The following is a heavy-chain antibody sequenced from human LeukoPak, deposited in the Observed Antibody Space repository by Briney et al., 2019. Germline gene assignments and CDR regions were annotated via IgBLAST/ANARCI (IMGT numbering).Heavy chain of an antibody. D-gene: IGHD1-26*01. CDR2: ISWNSGSI. CDR3: AKDRFWRELRVFDY. CDR1: GFTFDDYA. J-gene: IGHJ4*02. Sequence: GRSLRLSCAVSGFTFDDYAMHWVRQAPGKGLEWVSGISWNSGSIGYADSVKGRFTISRDNAKNSLYLQMNSLGAEDTALYYCAKDRFWRELRVFDYWGQGTLVTVSS. V-gene: IGHV3-9*01.